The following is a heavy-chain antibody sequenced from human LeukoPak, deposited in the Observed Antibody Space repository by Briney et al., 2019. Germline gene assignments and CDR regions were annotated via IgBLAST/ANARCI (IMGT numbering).Heavy chain of an antibody. V-gene: IGHV4-34*01. J-gene: IGHJ5*02. CDR1: GGSFSGYY. D-gene: IGHD2-2*01. Sequence: SETLSLTCAVYGGSFSGYYWSWIRQPPGKRLEWIGEINHSGSTNYNPSLKSRVTISVDTSKNQFSLKLSSVTAADTAVYYCARVKSAAKPWFDPWGQGTLVTVSS. CDR3: ARVKSAAKPWFDP. CDR2: INHSGST.